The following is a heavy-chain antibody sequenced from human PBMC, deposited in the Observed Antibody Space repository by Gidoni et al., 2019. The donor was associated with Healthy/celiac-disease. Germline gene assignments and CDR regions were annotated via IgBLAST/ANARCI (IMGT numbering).Heavy chain of an antibody. CDR3: ARVTVTTGGDY. CDR2: ISSRSSTI. V-gene: IGHV3-48*02. Sequence: VQLVESGGAFVQPGGSLSLSCPPSGFTFSRYSINWVRQAPGKGLEWVSYISSRSSTIYYADSVKGRFTISRDNAKNSLYLQMKSLRDEDTAVYYCARVTVTTGGDYWGQGTLVTVSS. D-gene: IGHD4-17*01. CDR1: GFTFSRYS. J-gene: IGHJ4*02.